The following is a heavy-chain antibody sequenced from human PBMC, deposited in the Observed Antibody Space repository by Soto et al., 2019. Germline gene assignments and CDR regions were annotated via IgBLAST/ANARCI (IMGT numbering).Heavy chain of an antibody. CDR3: TRVSRSDDKDF. V-gene: IGHV3-7*05. CDR2: INPDGSQK. J-gene: IGHJ4*02. Sequence: SGRSLRLSCATPGFVFNNYWMNWIRLAPGRGLEWVANINPDGSQKYYVDSVKGRFTISRDYAKTSVYLQMNSLRVEDTALYYCTRVSRSDDKDFWGQGTLVTVSS. D-gene: IGHD3-10*01. CDR1: GFVFNNYW.